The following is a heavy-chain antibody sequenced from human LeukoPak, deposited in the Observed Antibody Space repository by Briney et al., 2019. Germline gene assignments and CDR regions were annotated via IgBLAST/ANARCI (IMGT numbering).Heavy chain of an antibody. V-gene: IGHV1-18*01. CDR2: ISVYNGNT. Sequence: GASVKVSCKASGYTFTSYGISWVRQAPGQGLEWMGWISVYNGNTNYAQKFQGRVTMTRDMSTSTVYMELSSLRSEDTAVYYCASVPYDSSGYYGSYAFDIWGQGTMVTVSS. CDR1: GYTFTSYG. J-gene: IGHJ3*02. D-gene: IGHD3-22*01. CDR3: ASVPYDSSGYYGSYAFDI.